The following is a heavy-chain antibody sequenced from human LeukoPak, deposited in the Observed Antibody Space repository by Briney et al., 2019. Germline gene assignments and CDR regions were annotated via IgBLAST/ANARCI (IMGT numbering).Heavy chain of an antibody. Sequence: ASVKVSCKASGYTFTSYYMHWVRQAPGQGLEWMGIINPSGGSTSYAQKFQGRVTITRNTSISTAYMELSSLRSEDTAVYYCARAPTRYYDFWSGYKSINWFDPWGQGTLVTVSS. V-gene: IGHV1-46*01. CDR2: INPSGGST. D-gene: IGHD3-3*01. J-gene: IGHJ5*02. CDR3: ARAPTRYYDFWSGYKSINWFDP. CDR1: GYTFTSYY.